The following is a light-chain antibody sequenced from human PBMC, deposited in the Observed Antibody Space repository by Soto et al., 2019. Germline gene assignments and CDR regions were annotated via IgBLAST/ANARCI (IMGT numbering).Light chain of an antibody. V-gene: IGKV3D-15*01. CDR2: AAS. J-gene: IGKJ4*01. CDR1: QSVGSIY. Sequence: EIVLTQSPGTLSLSPGERATLSCRTSQSVGSIYLAWYQQKPGQTPRLLIYAASTRATGIPARFSGSGSGTEFTLTISSLLSEDFAVYSCQQYNNWPLTFGGGTKVDIK. CDR3: QQYNNWPLT.